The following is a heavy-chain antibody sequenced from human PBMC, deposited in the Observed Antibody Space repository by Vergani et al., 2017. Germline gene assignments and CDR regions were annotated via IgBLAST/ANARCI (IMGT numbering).Heavy chain of an antibody. Sequence: QVQLVQSGSEVKEPGASVRVSCKTSGYTFTDFYLHWVRQAPGQGLEWLGWINPDRGGTNYAQEFKGRVSITRDTSTSTAYMELSSLTSDDTAVYFCARDRWYYGSGSPLYWGQGTLVTVSS. V-gene: IGHV1-2*02. D-gene: IGHD3-10*01. CDR1: GYTFTDFY. J-gene: IGHJ4*02. CDR2: INPDRGGT. CDR3: ARDRWYYGSGSPLY.